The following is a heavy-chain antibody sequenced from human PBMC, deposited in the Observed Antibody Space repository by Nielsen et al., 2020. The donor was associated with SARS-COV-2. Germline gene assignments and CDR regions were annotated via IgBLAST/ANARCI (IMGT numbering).Heavy chain of an antibody. D-gene: IGHD3-3*01. V-gene: IGHV4-4*02. CDR2: IYHSGST. CDR3: ARVTTIFGVGGWFDP. J-gene: IGHJ5*02. Sequence: SETLSLTCAVSGGSISSSNWWSWVRQPPGKGLEWIGEIYHSGSTNYNPSLKSRVTISVDKSKNQFSLKLSSVTAADTAVYYCARVTTIFGVGGWFDPWGQGTLVTVSS. CDR1: GGSISSSNW.